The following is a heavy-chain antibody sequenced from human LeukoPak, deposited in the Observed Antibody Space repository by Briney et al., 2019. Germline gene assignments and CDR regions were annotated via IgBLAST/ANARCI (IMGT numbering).Heavy chain of an antibody. V-gene: IGHV3-30*02. CDR3: AREVVVIPDY. CDR2: IRYDGSNK. J-gene: IGHJ4*02. Sequence: PGGSLRLSCAASGFTFSSYGMHWVRQAPGKGLEWVAFIRYDGSNKYYADSVKGRFTISRDNSKNTLYLQMNSLRAEDTAVYYCAREVVVIPDYWGQGTLVTVSS. CDR1: GFTFSSYG. D-gene: IGHD3-22*01.